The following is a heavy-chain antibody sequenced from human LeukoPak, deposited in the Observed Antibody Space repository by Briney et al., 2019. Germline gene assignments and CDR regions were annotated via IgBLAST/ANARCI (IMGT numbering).Heavy chain of an antibody. CDR1: GFTFGSYA. J-gene: IGHJ4*02. CDR3: ATSPVISRD. D-gene: IGHD2-21*01. V-gene: IGHV3-23*01. CDR2: IVGSGGIT. Sequence: GGSLRLSCEASGFTFGSYAMYWVRQAPGKGLEWVSGIVGSGGITQYADSVKGRFTISRDNAKNTLYLQMNALRVEDTAVYYCATSPVISRDWGQGTLVTVSS.